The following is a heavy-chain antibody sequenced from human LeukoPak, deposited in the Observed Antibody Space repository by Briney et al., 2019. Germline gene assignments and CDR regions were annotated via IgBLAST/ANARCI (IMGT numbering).Heavy chain of an antibody. V-gene: IGHV4-4*07. CDR1: GGSISSYY. D-gene: IGHD6-19*01. J-gene: IGHJ4*02. Sequence: TASETLSLTCTVSGGSISSYYWSWIRQPAGKGLEWIGRIYTSGSTNYNPSLKSRVTMSVDTSKNQFSLKLSSVTAADTAVYYCARDGSDSSGWFLVDYWGQGTLVTVSS. CDR3: ARDGSDSSGWFLVDY. CDR2: IYTSGST.